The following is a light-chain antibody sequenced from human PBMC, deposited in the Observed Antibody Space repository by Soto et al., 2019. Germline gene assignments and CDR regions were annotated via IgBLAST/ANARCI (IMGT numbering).Light chain of an antibody. CDR3: QQYNNWPPWT. CDR1: QSVSSN. Sequence: IVTSQSPATLSVSPGERDTLSCRASQSVSSNLAWYQQTPGQAPRLLIYGASTRATGIPARFSGSGSGTEFTLTISSLQSEDFAVYYCQQYNNWPPWTLGQGTKVDIK. J-gene: IGKJ1*01. V-gene: IGKV3-15*01. CDR2: GAS.